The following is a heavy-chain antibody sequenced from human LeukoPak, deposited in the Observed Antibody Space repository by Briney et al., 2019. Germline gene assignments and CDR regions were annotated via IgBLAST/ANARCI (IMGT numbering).Heavy chain of an antibody. CDR2: INPNSGGT. J-gene: IGHJ4*02. CDR1: GYTFTSYG. Sequence: ASVKVSCKASGYTFTSYGISWVRQAPGQGLEWMGRINPNSGGTNYAQKFQGRVTMTRDTSISTAYMELSRLRSDDTAVYYCASLVGYNSVDYYFDYWGQGTLVTVSS. D-gene: IGHD5-24*01. V-gene: IGHV1-2*06. CDR3: ASLVGYNSVDYYFDY.